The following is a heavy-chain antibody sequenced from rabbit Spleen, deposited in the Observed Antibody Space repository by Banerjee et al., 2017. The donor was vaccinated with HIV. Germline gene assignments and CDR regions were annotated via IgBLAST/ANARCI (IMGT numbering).Heavy chain of an antibody. CDR3: ARDSGTSFSTYGMDL. Sequence: QSLVEAGGGRVKPAASLTPTSTASGFSFISGSDLCCVGRAPGKGLEWVACAYVGSSGSTYSATWAKGRFTISKSSSSTVTLQMTSLTAADTATYFCARDSGTSFSTYGMDLWGQGTLVTVS. J-gene: IGHJ6*01. V-gene: IGHV1S40*01. CDR1: GFSFISGSD. CDR2: AYVGSSGST. D-gene: IGHD8-1*01.